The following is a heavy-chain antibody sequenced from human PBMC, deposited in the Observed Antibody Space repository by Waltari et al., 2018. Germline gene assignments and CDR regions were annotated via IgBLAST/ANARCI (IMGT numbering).Heavy chain of an antibody. CDR3: AHSSMITIVGVVIIGWFDP. CDR2: IYWNDDK. V-gene: IGHV2-5*01. J-gene: IGHJ5*02. CDR1: GFSLSTRGVG. Sequence: QITLKESGPTLVKPTQTLTLTCTFSGFSLSTRGVGVGWIRQPPGQALEWLALIYWNDDKRYSPSLKSRLTITKDTSKNQVVLTMTNMDPVDTATYYCAHSSMITIVGVVIIGWFDPWGQGTLVTVSS. D-gene: IGHD3-3*01.